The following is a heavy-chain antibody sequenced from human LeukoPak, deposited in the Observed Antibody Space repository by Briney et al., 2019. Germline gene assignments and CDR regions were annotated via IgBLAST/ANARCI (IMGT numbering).Heavy chain of an antibody. V-gene: IGHV3-73*01. Sequence: PGGSLRLSCAASGFTFSGSTMHWVRQASVKGLEWVGRIRSKANSYATAYAASVKGRFTISRDDSKKMAYLQMNNLKTEDTAMYYCTRANGWDAFDIWGQGTMVTVSS. CDR3: TRANGWDAFDI. D-gene: IGHD6-19*01. CDR1: GFTFSGST. CDR2: IRSKANSYAT. J-gene: IGHJ3*02.